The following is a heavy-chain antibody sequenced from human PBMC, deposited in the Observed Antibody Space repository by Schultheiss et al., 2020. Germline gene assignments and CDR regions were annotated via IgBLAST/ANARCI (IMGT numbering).Heavy chain of an antibody. CDR1: GFSLSTSGVG. Sequence: SGPTLVKPTQTLTLTCTFSGFSLSTSGVGVGWIRQPPGKALEWLALIYWDDDKRYSPSLKSRLTITKDTSKNQVVLTMTNMDPVDTATYYCARERTYYDFWSGYPRGYGMDVWGQGTTVTVSS. V-gene: IGHV2-5*02. CDR3: ARERTYYDFWSGYPRGYGMDV. CDR2: IYWDDDK. D-gene: IGHD3-3*01. J-gene: IGHJ6*02.